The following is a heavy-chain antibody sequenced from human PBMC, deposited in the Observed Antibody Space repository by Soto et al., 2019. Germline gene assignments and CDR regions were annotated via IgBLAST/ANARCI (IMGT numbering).Heavy chain of an antibody. J-gene: IGHJ6*02. Sequence: QVQLVQSGAEVKKPGSSVKVSCKASGGTFSSYAISWVRQAPGQGLEWMGGIIPIFGTANYAQKFQGRVTITAAESTSTAYMELTSLRSEDTAGYYCAREGIAARLSRHYYYGMDVWGQGTTVTVSS. D-gene: IGHD6-6*01. CDR1: GGTFSSYA. CDR2: IIPIFGTA. CDR3: AREGIAARLSRHYYYGMDV. V-gene: IGHV1-69*12.